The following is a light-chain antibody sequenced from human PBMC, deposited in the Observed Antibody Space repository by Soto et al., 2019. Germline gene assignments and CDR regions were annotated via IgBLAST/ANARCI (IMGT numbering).Light chain of an antibody. CDR1: NSDIGGYNY. CDR2: EVN. Sequence: QSALTQPASVSGSPGQSITISCTGTNSDIGGYNYVSWYQQHPGKAPKVMIYEVNNRPPGVSNRFSGSKSGNTASLTISGLHAEDEADYYCSSYTTSSTLVFGGGTKLTVL. J-gene: IGLJ2*01. CDR3: SSYTTSSTLV. V-gene: IGLV2-14*01.